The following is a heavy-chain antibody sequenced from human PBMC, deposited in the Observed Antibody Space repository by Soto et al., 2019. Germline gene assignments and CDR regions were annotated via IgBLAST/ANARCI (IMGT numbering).Heavy chain of an antibody. J-gene: IGHJ4*02. CDR1: GFTFSSYW. Sequence: EVQLVESGGGLVQPGGSLRLSCAASGFTFSSYWMHWVRQAPGKGLVWVSRINSDGSSTSYADSVKGRFTISRDNAKNTLYLQMNSLSAADTAVYYCVRTSLVVAAATREDYWGQGTLVTVSS. D-gene: IGHD2-15*01. CDR2: INSDGSST. V-gene: IGHV3-74*01. CDR3: VRTSLVVAAATREDY.